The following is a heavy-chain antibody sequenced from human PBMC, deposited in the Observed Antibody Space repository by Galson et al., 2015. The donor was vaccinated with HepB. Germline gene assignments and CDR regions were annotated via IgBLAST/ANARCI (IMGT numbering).Heavy chain of an antibody. V-gene: IGHV3-15*01. CDR1: GLTFNNAW. J-gene: IGHJ1*01. D-gene: IGHD4-11*01. CDR2: VKGEIDGETT. Sequence: SLRLSCADSGLTFNNAWVSWVRQAPGKGLEWVGRVKGEIDGETTDYAAPVKGRFIISRDDSGNTVYLQINSLKTEDTALYYCTTYSAGRPEYFQYWGQGTLVTVSS. CDR3: TTYSAGRPEYFQY.